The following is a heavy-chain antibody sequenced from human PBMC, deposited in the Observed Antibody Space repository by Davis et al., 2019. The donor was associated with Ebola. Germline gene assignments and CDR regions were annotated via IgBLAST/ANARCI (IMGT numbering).Heavy chain of an antibody. CDR2: IYHSGST. Sequence: SETLSLTCAVSGGSISSSNWWSWVRQPPGKGLEWIGEIYHSGSTNYNPSLKSRVTISVDKSKNQFSLKLSSVTAADTAVYYCARVPIPLWSGYSYYFDYWGQGTLVTVSS. D-gene: IGHD3-3*01. CDR1: GGSISSSNW. J-gene: IGHJ4*02. V-gene: IGHV4-4*02. CDR3: ARVPIPLWSGYSYYFDY.